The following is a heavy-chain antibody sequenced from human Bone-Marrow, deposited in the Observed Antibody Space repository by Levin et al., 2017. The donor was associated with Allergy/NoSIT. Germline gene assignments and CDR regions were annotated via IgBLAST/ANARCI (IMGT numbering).Heavy chain of an antibody. J-gene: IGHJ6*02. CDR1: GFTFNTYG. Sequence: PGGSLRLSCAGSGFTFNTYGMHWVRQAPGKGLEWVATVSYDGSNADYADSVKGRCTISRDNSKNTIYLQINSLTREDAAVYYCARDGRVPTVTTDFFPLYFYYYGMDVWGLGTTVTVSS. CDR2: VSYDGSNA. V-gene: IGHV3-30*03. D-gene: IGHD4-11*01. CDR3: ARDGRVPTVTTDFFPLYFYYYGMDV.